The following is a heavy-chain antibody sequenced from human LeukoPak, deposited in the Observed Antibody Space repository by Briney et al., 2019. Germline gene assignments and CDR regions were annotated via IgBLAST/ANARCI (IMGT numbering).Heavy chain of an antibody. CDR2: ISSSST. CDR1: GFTFSSYS. Sequence: GGSLRLSCAASGFTFSSYSMNWVRQAPGKGLEWVSSISSSSTYADSVKGRFTISRDSAKNSLYLQMNSLRVEDTVVYYCARDYGYEIDYWGQGTLVTVSS. J-gene: IGHJ4*02. V-gene: IGHV3-21*01. D-gene: IGHD5-24*01. CDR3: ARDYGYEIDY.